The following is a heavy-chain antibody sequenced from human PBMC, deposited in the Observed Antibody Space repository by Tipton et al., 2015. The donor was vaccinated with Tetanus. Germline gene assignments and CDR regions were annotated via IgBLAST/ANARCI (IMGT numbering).Heavy chain of an antibody. V-gene: IGHV4-34*01. CDR3: AASVVRWFDP. Sequence: TLSLTCAVHGGSFSDYFWSWIRQSPGKGLEWIGEINYTGSTNYNPSLKSRVTMSVDTSKKQISLQLNSVTAADTAAYYCAASVVRWFDPWGQGARVTVSS. CDR2: INYTGST. CDR1: GGSFSDYF. D-gene: IGHD2-2*01. J-gene: IGHJ5*02.